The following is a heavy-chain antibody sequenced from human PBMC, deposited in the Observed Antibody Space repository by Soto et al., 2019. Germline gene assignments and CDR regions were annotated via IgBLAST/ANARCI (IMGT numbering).Heavy chain of an antibody. Sequence: ASVKVSCKASGYTFTNYAMHWVRQAPGQRLEWMGWINGGNGNTKYSQKFRDRVTITRDTSASTAYMELSSLTSEDAGVYYCARDGAVTGNISFDCWGQGTLVTVSS. CDR1: GYTFTNYA. V-gene: IGHV1-3*01. CDR3: ARDGAVTGNISFDC. J-gene: IGHJ4*02. D-gene: IGHD4-4*01. CDR2: INGGNGNT.